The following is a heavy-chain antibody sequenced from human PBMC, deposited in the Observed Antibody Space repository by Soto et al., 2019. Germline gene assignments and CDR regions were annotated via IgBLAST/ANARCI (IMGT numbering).Heavy chain of an antibody. D-gene: IGHD1-26*01. CDR3: ARGGGSDSFDY. V-gene: IGHV4-30-2*01. J-gene: IGHJ4*02. CDR2: VNHLETT. Sequence: SETRPLTWTVSRASITLGVYSSIWIRQTPGKGLEWIGYVNHLETTFYNPSFESRLTLSIDRAKNQFSLKLHSMSAADRAVYFCARGGGSDSFDYWGQGILVTVSS. CDR1: RASITLGVYS.